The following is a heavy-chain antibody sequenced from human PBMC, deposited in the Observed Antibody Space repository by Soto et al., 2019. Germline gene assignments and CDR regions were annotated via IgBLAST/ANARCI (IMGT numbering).Heavy chain of an antibody. Sequence: ESGGGLIQRGGSLRLSCAASGFTLSPYSLNWVRQAPRKGLEWLSYISGSSNTIYYADSVKGRFTISRDNAKNSLYLQMNSLRDEDTAVYFCARGFDLQYGMDVWGQGPTVTVSS. J-gene: IGHJ6*02. V-gene: IGHV3-48*02. CDR3: ARGFDLQYGMDV. CDR1: GFTLSPYS. D-gene: IGHD3-10*01. CDR2: ISGSSNTI.